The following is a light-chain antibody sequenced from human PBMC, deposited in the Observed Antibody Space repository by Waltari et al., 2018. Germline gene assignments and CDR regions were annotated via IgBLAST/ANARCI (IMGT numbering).Light chain of an antibody. CDR1: QSLLHRNGYNF. Sequence: EIVMTQSPLSLPVTPGEPASISCTSSQSLLHRNGYNFLHWYLQKPGQSPQLLISFGSNRASGVPDRFRGSGSDTDFTLRIRGVEAEDLGIYYCVQTLQTPFTFGQGTRLEIK. CDR2: FGS. J-gene: IGKJ5*01. CDR3: VQTLQTPFT. V-gene: IGKV2-28*01.